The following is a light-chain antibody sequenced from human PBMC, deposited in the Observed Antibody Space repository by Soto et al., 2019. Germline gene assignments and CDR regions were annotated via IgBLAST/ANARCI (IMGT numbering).Light chain of an antibody. CDR1: SSNIGNNY. V-gene: IGLV1-51*02. CDR2: END. CDR3: ATWDSSLSAVV. Sequence: QSVLTQPPSVSAAPGQRVTISCSGSSSNIGNNYVSCYQQLPGTAPKLLIYENDKRPSGIPDRFSGSKSGTSATVGITGLQTGDEADYYCATWDSSLSAVVFGGGTKVTVL. J-gene: IGLJ2*01.